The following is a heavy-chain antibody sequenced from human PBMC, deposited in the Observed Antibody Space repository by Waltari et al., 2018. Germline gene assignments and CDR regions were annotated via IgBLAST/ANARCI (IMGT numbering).Heavy chain of an antibody. J-gene: IGHJ5*02. D-gene: IGHD4-17*01. CDR3: ARDLRKNWFDP. Sequence: EVQLVESGGGLIQPGGSLRLSCAASGFAVSSNYMSWVRQAPGKGLEWVSVIYSGGSTYYADSVKGRFTISRDNSKNTLYLQMNSLRAEDTAVYYCARDLRKNWFDPWGQGTLVTVSS. CDR1: GFAVSSNY. V-gene: IGHV3-53*01. CDR2: IYSGGST.